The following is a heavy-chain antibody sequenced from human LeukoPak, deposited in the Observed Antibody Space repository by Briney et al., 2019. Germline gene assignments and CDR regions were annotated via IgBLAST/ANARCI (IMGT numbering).Heavy chain of an antibody. J-gene: IGHJ4*02. CDR3: ARHDYGATRDY. V-gene: IGHV4-59*01. Sequence: SETLSLTCTVSGASITSYHWSWIRQPPGKGLEWIGYIYYTGSTNYNPSLKSRVTISVDTSKSQFSLKLSSVTAADTAVYYCARHDYGATRDYWGQGTLVTVSS. D-gene: IGHD3-16*01. CDR1: GASITSYH. CDR2: IYYTGST.